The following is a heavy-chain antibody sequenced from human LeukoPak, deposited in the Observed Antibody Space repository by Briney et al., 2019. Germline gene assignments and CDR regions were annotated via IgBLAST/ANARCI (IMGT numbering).Heavy chain of an antibody. CDR1: GGSISSFY. Sequence: SETLSLTCTVSGGSISSFYWSLIRQPARKGLEWIGRIYTSGTTNYNPSLKSRVTMSVDTSKNQFSLNLSSVTAADTAVYYCARVRTGNYADYWGQGTLVTVSS. CDR3: ARVRTGNYADY. CDR2: IYTSGTT. D-gene: IGHD4-11*01. V-gene: IGHV4-4*07. J-gene: IGHJ4*02.